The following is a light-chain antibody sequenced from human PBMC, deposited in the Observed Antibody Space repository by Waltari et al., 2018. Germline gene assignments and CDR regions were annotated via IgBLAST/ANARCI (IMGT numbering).Light chain of an antibody. CDR1: QSVNRF. CDR2: GAS. CDR3: QQYNDWPPLT. J-gene: IGKJ4*01. V-gene: IGKV3-15*01. Sequence: EVVMTQSPATLSVSPGERVTLSCRASQSVNRFVAWYQQKPGQAPRLLIYGASTRATGIPARFSGSGSGTEFTLTICSLQSEDFAVYYCQQYNDWPPLTFGGGTKLEIK.